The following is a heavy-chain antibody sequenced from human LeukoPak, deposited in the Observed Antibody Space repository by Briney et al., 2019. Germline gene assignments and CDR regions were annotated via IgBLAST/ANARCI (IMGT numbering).Heavy chain of an antibody. V-gene: IGHV4-39*01. D-gene: IGHD4-11*01. CDR3: AGHPPYSNYCYY. CDR2: IYYSGST. Sequence: PSETLSLTCTVSGGSISSSSYYWGWIRQPPGKGLEWIASIYYSGSTYYNPSLKSRVTISVDTSKNQFSLKLSSVTAADTAVYYCAGHPPYSNYCYYWGQGTLVTVSS. CDR1: GGSISSSSYY. J-gene: IGHJ4*02.